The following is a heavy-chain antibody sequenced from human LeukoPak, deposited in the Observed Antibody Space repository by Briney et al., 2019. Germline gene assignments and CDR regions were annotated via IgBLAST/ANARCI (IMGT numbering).Heavy chain of an antibody. V-gene: IGHV4-39*01. CDR1: GGSISSSSYY. CDR2: IYYRGST. D-gene: IGHD4-23*01. J-gene: IGHJ4*02. CDR3: ARGDYGGNSDGDY. Sequence: SETLSLTCTVSGGSISSSSYYWGWIRQPPGKGLEWIGSIYYRGSTYDNPSLKSRVTISVDTSKNQFSLKLSSVTAADTAVYYCARGDYGGNSDGDYWGQGTLVTVSS.